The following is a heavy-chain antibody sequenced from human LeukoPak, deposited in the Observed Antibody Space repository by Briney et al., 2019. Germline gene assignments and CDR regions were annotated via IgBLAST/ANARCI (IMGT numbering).Heavy chain of an antibody. CDR1: GFTFSSYG. CDR3: ARTSGRRVPAAIVH. J-gene: IGHJ5*02. Sequence: PGGSLRLSCAASGFTFSSYGMHWVRQAPGKGLEWVAVIWYDGSNKYYADSVKGRFTISRDNSKNTLYLQMNSLRAEDTAVYYCARTSGRRVPAAIVHWGQGTLVTVSS. CDR2: IWYDGSNK. D-gene: IGHD2-2*01. V-gene: IGHV3-33*01.